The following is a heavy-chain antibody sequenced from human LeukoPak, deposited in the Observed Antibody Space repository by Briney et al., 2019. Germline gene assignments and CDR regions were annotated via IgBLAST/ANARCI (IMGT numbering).Heavy chain of an antibody. CDR3: ARRRIYYHFDY. CDR1: NGXIGSYY. J-gene: IGHJ4*02. V-gene: IGHV4-59*08. Sequence: SETLSLTCTVSNGXIGSYYCTWIRQPPGKGLEWIGYIFHSGSTKYNPSLKSRVTIAVDTSKNQFSLKLTSITAADTAVYYCARRRIYYHFDYWGQGALVTVSS. CDR2: IFHSGST. D-gene: IGHD3-22*01.